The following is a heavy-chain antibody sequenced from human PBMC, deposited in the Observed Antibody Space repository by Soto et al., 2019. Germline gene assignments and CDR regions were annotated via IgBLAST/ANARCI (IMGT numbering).Heavy chain of an antibody. D-gene: IGHD2-2*01. Sequence: QVQLQESGPGLVKPSQTLSLTCTVSGGSISSGDYYWSWIRQPPGKRLEWIGYIYYSGTTFYNPSLKRRVSISIDASKNQFSLKLSSVTAADTAVYYCASRNLGYCISSSCYYWFDCWGQGTLVTVSS. CDR3: ASRNLGYCISSSCYYWFDC. J-gene: IGHJ5*01. CDR2: IYYSGTT. CDR1: GGSISSGDYY. V-gene: IGHV4-30-4*01.